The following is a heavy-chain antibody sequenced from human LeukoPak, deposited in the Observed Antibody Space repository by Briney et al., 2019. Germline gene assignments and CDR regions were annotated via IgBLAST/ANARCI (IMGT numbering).Heavy chain of an antibody. D-gene: IGHD3-10*01. Sequence: GRTPRLFRAASVFTSSGYAISWVRGAPGKGKERVSAISGSGGSTDYADSGKGRFPISRDNSKNTLYLQMNSGKAEATAVYYCAKKEEELLWFGKSQYYFDYWGQGTLVTVSS. V-gene: IGHV3-23*01. CDR1: VFTSSGYA. CDR3: AKKEEELLWFGKSQYYFDY. CDR2: ISGSGGST. J-gene: IGHJ4*02.